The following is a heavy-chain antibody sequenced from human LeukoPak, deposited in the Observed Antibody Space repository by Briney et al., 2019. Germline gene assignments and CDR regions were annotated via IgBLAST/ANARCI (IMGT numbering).Heavy chain of an antibody. V-gene: IGHV4-59*11. D-gene: IGHD3-22*01. CDR1: GGSISSHY. J-gene: IGHJ4*02. Sequence: SETLSLTCTVSGGSISSHYWSWIRQPPGKGLEWIGYIYYSGSTNYNPSLKSRVTISVDTSKNQFSLKLSSVTAADTAVYYCARDSGYGDPFDYWGQGTLVTVSS. CDR3: ARDSGYGDPFDY. CDR2: IYYSGST.